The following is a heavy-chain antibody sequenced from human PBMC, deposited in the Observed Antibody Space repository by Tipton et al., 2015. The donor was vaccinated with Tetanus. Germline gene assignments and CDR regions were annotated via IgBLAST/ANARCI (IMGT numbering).Heavy chain of an antibody. V-gene: IGHV4-31*03. Sequence: LVQPSQTLSLTCTVSGGSISSGGYYWSWIRQHPGKGLEWIGDIYYSGSTYYTPSLKSRVTISVDTSKNQFSLKLNSVTAADTAVYYCARDQARGARGWNYFDYWGQGTLVTVSS. CDR2: IYYSGST. CDR3: ARDQARGARGWNYFDY. CDR1: GGSISSGGYY. J-gene: IGHJ4*02. D-gene: IGHD1-26*01.